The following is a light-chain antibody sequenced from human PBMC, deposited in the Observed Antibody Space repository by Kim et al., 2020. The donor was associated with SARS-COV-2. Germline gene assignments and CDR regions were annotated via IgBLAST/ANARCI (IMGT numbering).Light chain of an antibody. Sequence: ASVGDKVNITCQASQEISKPLNWYQQKPGEAPKFIIYDAYKLETGAPSRFSGSGSGTDFTFTISSLQPEDIATYYCQQFENLPYTFGQGTKVDIK. J-gene: IGKJ2*01. CDR1: QEISKP. CDR3: QQFENLPYT. V-gene: IGKV1-33*01. CDR2: DAY.